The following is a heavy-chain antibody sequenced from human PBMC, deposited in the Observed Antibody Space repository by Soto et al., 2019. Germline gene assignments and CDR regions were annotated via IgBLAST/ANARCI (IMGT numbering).Heavy chain of an antibody. J-gene: IGHJ6*03. D-gene: IGHD3-10*01. Sequence: SETLSLTCTVSGGSISSYYWSWIRQPPGKGLEWIGYIYYSGSTNYNPSLKSRVTISVDTSKNQFSLKLSSVTAADTAVYYCARGGSVRGARYYYYYYMDVWGKGTTVTVSS. V-gene: IGHV4-59*08. CDR1: GGSISSYY. CDR3: ARGGSVRGARYYYYYYMDV. CDR2: IYYSGST.